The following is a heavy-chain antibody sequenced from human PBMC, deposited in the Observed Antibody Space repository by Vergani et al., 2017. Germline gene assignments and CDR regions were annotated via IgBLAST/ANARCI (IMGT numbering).Heavy chain of an antibody. Sequence: QVQLQQWGAGLLKPSETLSLTCAVYGGSFSGYYWGWIRQPPGKGLEWIGEINHSVSTNNNPSLNSRITISVDTSKNQFSRNLSSVTAADTAVYYCARARNGMDGWGEATTVTVSA. CDR2: INHSVST. CDR3: ARARNGMDG. V-gene: IGHV4-34*01. J-gene: IGHJ6*04. CDR1: GGSFSGYY.